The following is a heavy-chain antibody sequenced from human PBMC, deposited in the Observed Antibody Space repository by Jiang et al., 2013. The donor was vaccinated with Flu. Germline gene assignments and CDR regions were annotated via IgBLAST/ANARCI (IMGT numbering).Heavy chain of an antibody. V-gene: IGHV1-18*01. CDR2: INTYNGNT. CDR3: ATQEGNYFGMDV. D-gene: IGHD3-10*01. Sequence: YGAEVKKPGASVKVSCKASGYTFTTYAISWVRQASGQGLEWMGWINTYNGNTNYVQKLQDRVTMTTDTSTSTAYMELRSLRSDDTAVYYCATQEGNYFGMDVVGPRDHGHRLL. CDR1: GYTFTTYA. J-gene: IGHJ6*02.